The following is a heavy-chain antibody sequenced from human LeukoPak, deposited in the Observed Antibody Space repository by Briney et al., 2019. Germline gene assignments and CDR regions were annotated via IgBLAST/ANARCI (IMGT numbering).Heavy chain of an antibody. V-gene: IGHV3-49*04. D-gene: IGHD6-19*01. Sequence: PGGPLRLSCSAGGFTFSDYAVTWVRQAPGKGLEWVGFIRNKANGGTADYAASVKSRFTISSDDSKTIAYLQMNSLKIDDTAVYYCSRAYSTGWLGINDYWGQGAQVTVAS. CDR2: IRNKANGGTA. CDR1: GFTFSDYA. CDR3: SRAYSTGWLGINDY. J-gene: IGHJ4*02.